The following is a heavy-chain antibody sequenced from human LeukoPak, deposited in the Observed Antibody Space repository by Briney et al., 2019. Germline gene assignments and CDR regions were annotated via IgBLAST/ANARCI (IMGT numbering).Heavy chain of an antibody. Sequence: GGSLRLSCAVTGYNLRTYWIHWVRHSPGRGLEWVARINGEGSRISYAQSVRGRFTISRDNAKNTAYLKMNSLRAEETALYYCARDPGYYYYGTDVWGQGTTVVVSS. CDR2: INGEGSRI. V-gene: IGHV3-74*01. CDR1: GYNLRTYW. CDR3: ARDPGYYYYGTDV. J-gene: IGHJ6*02.